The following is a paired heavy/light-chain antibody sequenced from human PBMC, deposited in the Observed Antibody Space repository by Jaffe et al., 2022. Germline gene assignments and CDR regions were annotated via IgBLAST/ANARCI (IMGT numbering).Light chain of an antibody. V-gene: IGLV2-14*01. CDR3: SSYTSSTTFV. CDR1: SSDVGGYNY. J-gene: IGLJ1*01. Sequence: QSALTQPASVSGSPGQSITISCTGTSSDVGGYNYVSWYQQHPGKVPKLMISEVTNRPSGVSNRFSGAKSGNTASLTISGLQAEDEADYYCSSYTSSTTFVFGTGTKVTVL. CDR2: EVT.
Heavy chain of an antibody. CDR2: ISVGSGNT. D-gene: IGHD4-17*01. V-gene: IGHV1-3*01. J-gene: IGHJ5*02. CDR1: GYTFTSYA. CDR3: AREKYGDGWFGP. Sequence: QVQLVQSGAEVKKPGASVKVSCKASGYTFTSYAMHWVRQAPGQRLEWMAKISVGSGNTMCSQKFRDRVTITRDTSASTAYMELSSLRSEDTAVYYCAREKYGDGWFGPWGQGTLVTVSS.